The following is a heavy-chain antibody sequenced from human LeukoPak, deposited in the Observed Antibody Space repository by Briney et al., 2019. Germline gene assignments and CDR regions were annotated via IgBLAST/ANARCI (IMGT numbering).Heavy chain of an antibody. D-gene: IGHD1-14*01. CDR3: ARQPSGTAAFDI. CDR1: GGSISNYY. J-gene: IGHJ3*02. CDR2: IYFSGGNT. Sequence: SETRSLTCAVSGGSISNYYWSWIRQPPGKELEWIGYIYFSGGNTNYNPSFKSRVTISVDTSKNQFFLRLNSVTAADTAVYYCARQPSGTAAFDIWGQGTVVTVSS. V-gene: IGHV4-59*08.